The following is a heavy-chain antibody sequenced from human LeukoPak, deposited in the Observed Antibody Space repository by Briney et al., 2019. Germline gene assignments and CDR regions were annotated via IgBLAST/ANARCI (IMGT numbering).Heavy chain of an antibody. Sequence: PSETLSLTCTVSGGSISSSSYYWGWIRQPPGKGLEWIGSIYYSGSTYYNPSLKSRVTISVDTSKNQFSLKLSSVTAADTAVYYCAREDIAVAGPVGYWGQGTLVTVSS. D-gene: IGHD6-19*01. CDR1: GGSISSSSYY. CDR2: IYYSGST. V-gene: IGHV4-39*01. CDR3: AREDIAVAGPVGY. J-gene: IGHJ4*02.